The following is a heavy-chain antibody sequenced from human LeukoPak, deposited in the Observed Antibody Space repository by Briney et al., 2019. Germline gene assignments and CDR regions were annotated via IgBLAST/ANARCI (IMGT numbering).Heavy chain of an antibody. CDR2: IYYSGST. CDR3: ARRVIAAAGDDY. CDR1: GGSISSGGYY. J-gene: IGHJ4*02. D-gene: IGHD6-13*01. Sequence: SETLSLTCTVSGGSISSGGYYWSWIRQRPGKGLEWIGYIYYSGSTYYNPSLKSRVTISVDTSKNQFSLKLSSVTAADTAVYYCARRVIAAAGDDYWGQGTLVTVSS. V-gene: IGHV4-31*03.